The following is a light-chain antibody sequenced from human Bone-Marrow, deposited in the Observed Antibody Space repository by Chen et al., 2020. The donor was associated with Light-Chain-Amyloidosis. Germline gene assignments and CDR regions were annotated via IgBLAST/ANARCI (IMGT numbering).Light chain of an antibody. CDR1: SGRKATNF. J-gene: IGLJ3*02. V-gene: IGLV6-57*01. CDR2: MND. Sequence: FLLTQPHSESETPGKTITISCTRISGRKATNFAQWYPQRPGIPPTTLILMNDQRPSGVPDRFSGASDSSSNSASLTISGLKPEDEADYYCQSYAAGNPWVFGGGTKVTVL. CDR3: QSYAAGNPWV.